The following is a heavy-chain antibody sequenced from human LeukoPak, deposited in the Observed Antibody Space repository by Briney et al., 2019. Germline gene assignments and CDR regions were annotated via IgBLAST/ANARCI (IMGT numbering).Heavy chain of an antibody. D-gene: IGHD3-10*01. CDR3: ARGSYYYGLGSDYDWSDY. Sequence: GGSLRLSCAASGFTFSSFGMHWVRQTPGKGLEWVAVIWYDGGNQYYADSVKGRFTISRDNSKNTMYLQMNSLRAEDTAVYYCARGSYYYGLGSDYDWSDYWGQGTLVTVSS. CDR1: GFTFSSFG. CDR2: IWYDGGNQ. V-gene: IGHV3-33*01. J-gene: IGHJ4*02.